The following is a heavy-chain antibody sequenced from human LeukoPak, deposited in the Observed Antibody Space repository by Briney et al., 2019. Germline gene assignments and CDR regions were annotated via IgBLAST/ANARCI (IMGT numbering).Heavy chain of an antibody. CDR3: VRHRNWNYDY. V-gene: IGHV5-51*01. CDR1: GDSFTTYW. CDR2: IYLGDSDT. J-gene: IGHJ4*02. D-gene: IGHD1-1*01. Sequence: GESLKISCKGSGDSFTTYWIGWVRQMPAKGLEWMGIIYLGDSDTRYSPSFQGQVTISADKSINTAYLQWSSLKALDTAMYYCVRHRNWNYDYWGQGTLVTVSS.